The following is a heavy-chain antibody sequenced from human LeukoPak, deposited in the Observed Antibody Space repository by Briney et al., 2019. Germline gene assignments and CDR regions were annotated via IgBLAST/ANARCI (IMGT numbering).Heavy chain of an antibody. CDR3: ASLNYDILTGSYYFGY. D-gene: IGHD3-9*01. J-gene: IGHJ4*02. CDR1: GFTFSDYY. Sequence: AGGSLRLSCAASGFTFSDYYMSWIRQAPGKGLEWVSYISDSSSYTKYADSVKGRFTISRDNAKNSLYLQMNSLRAEDTAVYYCASLNYDILTGSYYFGYWGQGTLVTISS. CDR2: ISDSSSYT. V-gene: IGHV3-11*03.